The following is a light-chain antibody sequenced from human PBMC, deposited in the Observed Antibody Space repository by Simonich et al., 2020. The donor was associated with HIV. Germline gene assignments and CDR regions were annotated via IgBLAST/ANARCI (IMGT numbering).Light chain of an antibody. V-gene: IGKV4-1*01. Sequence: DIVMTQSPDSLAVSLGERATINCKSSQSILYSSSNNNYLAWYQQKPGQPPKLLIYWAATRESGVPDRFSGSGSGTDFTLTINSLQAEDVAVYYCQQYYSTPQTFGQGTKVEIK. J-gene: IGKJ1*01. CDR2: WAA. CDR1: QSILYSSSNNNY. CDR3: QQYYSTPQT.